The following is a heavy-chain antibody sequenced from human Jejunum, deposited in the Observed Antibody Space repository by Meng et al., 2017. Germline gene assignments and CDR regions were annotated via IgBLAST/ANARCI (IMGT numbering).Heavy chain of an antibody. CDR1: GYTLSLYY. D-gene: IGHD3-22*01. CDR3: TKMSSDNYYLDY. J-gene: IGHJ4*02. V-gene: IGHV1-2*02. CDR2: INPSTGGT. Sequence: ASVQVSCKVSGYTLSLYYMHCVRQAPGQGLEWMGWINPSTGGTNYAPKFQGRVTMPRDTSISTAYMELNNLRFDDTAVYYCTKMSSDNYYLDYWGQGTLVTVSS.